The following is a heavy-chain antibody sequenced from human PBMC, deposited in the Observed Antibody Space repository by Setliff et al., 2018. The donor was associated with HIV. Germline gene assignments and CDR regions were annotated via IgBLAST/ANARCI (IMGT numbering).Heavy chain of an antibody. D-gene: IGHD1-26*01. V-gene: IGHV1-46*01. Sequence: ASVKVSCKASGDTFSSYTISWVRQAPEQGLEWMGIINPSDGSTSYAQKFQGRITMTRDTSTSTVYLELSSLRSEDTAVYYCARRKGATTNAFDIWGQGTMVTVSS. CDR3: ARRKGATTNAFDI. J-gene: IGHJ3*02. CDR2: INPSDGST. CDR1: GDTFSSYT.